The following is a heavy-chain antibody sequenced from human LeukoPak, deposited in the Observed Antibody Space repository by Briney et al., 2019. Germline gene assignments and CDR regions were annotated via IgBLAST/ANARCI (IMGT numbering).Heavy chain of an antibody. CDR2: INPNSGGT. CDR3: ARDRPRRSIAVAGTGYYYYGMDV. V-gene: IGHV1-2*02. Sequence: ASVKVSCKASGYTFTGYYMHWVRQAPGQGPEWMGWINPNSGGTNYAQKFQGRVTMTRDTSISTAYMELSRLRSDDTAVYYCARDRPRRSIAVAGTGYYYYGMDVWGQGTTVTVSS. D-gene: IGHD6-19*01. J-gene: IGHJ6*02. CDR1: GYTFTGYY.